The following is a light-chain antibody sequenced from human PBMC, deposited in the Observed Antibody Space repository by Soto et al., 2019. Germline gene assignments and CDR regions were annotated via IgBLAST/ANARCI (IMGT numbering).Light chain of an antibody. V-gene: IGLV2-11*01. CDR3: CSYAGSNV. Sequence: QSALTQPRSVSGSPGQSVTISCTGTSSDVGGYNYVSWYQQHPGKAPTLMIYDVSKLPSGVPDRFSGSKSGNTASLTISGLQAEVEADYYCCSYAGSNVFGTGTKLTVL. CDR2: DVS. J-gene: IGLJ1*01. CDR1: SSDVGGYNY.